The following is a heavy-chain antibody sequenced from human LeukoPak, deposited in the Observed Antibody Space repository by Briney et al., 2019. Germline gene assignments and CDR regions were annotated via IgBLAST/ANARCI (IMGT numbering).Heavy chain of an antibody. Sequence: GGSLKLSCAASGFTFSNYAMSWVRQAPGKGLEWVSAISGSGGNTYYADSVKGRFTISRDNSKNTLYLQMNSLRAEDTAVYYCAKAVNGVVARDWFDPWGQGTLVTVSS. CDR1: GFTFSNYA. J-gene: IGHJ5*02. CDR2: ISGSGGNT. V-gene: IGHV3-23*01. D-gene: IGHD2-15*01. CDR3: AKAVNGVVARDWFDP.